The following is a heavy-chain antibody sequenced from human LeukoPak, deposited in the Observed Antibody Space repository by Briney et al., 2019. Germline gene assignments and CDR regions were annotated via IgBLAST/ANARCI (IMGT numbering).Heavy chain of an antibody. V-gene: IGHV3-53*01. J-gene: IGHJ4*02. CDR3: ARARGYCSSTSCHLHFDY. CDR1: GFTVSSNY. D-gene: IGHD2-2*01. Sequence: GGSLRLSCAASGFTVSSNYMSWVRQAPGKGLEWVSVIYSGGSTYYADSVKGRFTISRDNSKNTLYLQMNSLRAEGTAVYYCARARGYCSSTSCHLHFDYWGQGTLVTVSS. CDR2: IYSGGST.